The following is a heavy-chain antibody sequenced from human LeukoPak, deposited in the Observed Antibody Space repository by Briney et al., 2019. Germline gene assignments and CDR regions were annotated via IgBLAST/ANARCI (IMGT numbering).Heavy chain of an antibody. CDR3: ARATSSTWGGWFDP. Sequence: SETLSLTCTVSGGSISSGDYYWSCIRQPPGKGLEWIGYIHYSGSTYYNPSLKSRVTISVDMSKNQFSLKLSSVTAADTAVYYYARATSSTWGGWFDPWGQGTLVTVSS. CDR2: IHYSGST. J-gene: IGHJ5*02. D-gene: IGHD6-13*01. V-gene: IGHV4-30-4*01. CDR1: GGSISSGDYY.